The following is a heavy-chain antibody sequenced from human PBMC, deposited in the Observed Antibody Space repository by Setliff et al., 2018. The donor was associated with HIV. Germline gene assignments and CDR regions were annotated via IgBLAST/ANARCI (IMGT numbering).Heavy chain of an antibody. D-gene: IGHD3-10*01. CDR2: ITHSGST. CDR1: GDSIRSGDYY. V-gene: IGHV4-39*07. CDR3: ATDGGLWFGRHSYLQN. J-gene: IGHJ1*01. Sequence: PSETLSLTCTVSGDSIRSGDYYWNWIRQSPGKGLEWIGEITHSGSTNYNPSLKSRVTISIDTSKNQFSLKVNSVTAADTAVYYCATDGGLWFGRHSYLQNWGQGTLVTVSS.